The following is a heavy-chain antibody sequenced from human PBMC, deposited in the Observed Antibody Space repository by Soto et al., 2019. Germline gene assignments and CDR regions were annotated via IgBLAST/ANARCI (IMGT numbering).Heavy chain of an antibody. CDR3: ARAVVVPAAHFDC. D-gene: IGHD2-2*01. V-gene: IGHV4-4*02. CDR2: IYHSGST. Sequence: PSETLSLTCAVSGGSISSSNWWSWVRQPPGKGLEWIGEIYHSGSTNYNPSPKSRVTISVDKSKNQFSLKLSSVTAADTAVYYCARAVVVPAAHFDCWGQGTLVTVSS. J-gene: IGHJ4*02. CDR1: GGSISSSNW.